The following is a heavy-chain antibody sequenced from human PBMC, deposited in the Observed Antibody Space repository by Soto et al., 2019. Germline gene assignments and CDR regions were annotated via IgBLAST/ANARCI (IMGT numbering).Heavy chain of an antibody. V-gene: IGHV3-30*18. J-gene: IGHJ4*02. CDR2: ISYDGSNK. CDR3: AKDGQGMSSSWLPFDY. D-gene: IGHD6-13*01. Sequence: QVQLVESGGGVVQPGRSLRLSCAASGFTFSSYGMHWVRQAPGKGLEWVAVISYDGSNKYYADSVKGRFTISRDNSKNXLYLQMNSLRAEDTAVYYCAKDGQGMSSSWLPFDYWGQGTLVTVSS. CDR1: GFTFSSYG.